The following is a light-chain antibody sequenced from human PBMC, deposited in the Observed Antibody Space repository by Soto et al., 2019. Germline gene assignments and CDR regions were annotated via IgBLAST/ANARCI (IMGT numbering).Light chain of an antibody. V-gene: IGKV3-20*01. J-gene: IGKJ1*01. CDR3: QQYGSSPPEWT. CDR2: SAS. CDR1: QSVSSTY. Sequence: EIVLTQSPGTLSLSPGERATLSCRASQSVSSTYLAWYQQKRGQAPRLLIFSASSRATGIPDRFRGSGSGTDFTLTISRLEHEDFAVYYCQQYGSSPPEWTFGQGTKVEIK.